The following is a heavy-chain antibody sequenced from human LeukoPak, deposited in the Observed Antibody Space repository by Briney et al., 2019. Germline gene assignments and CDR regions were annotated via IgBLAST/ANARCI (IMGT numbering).Heavy chain of an antibody. CDR1: GYTFTSYG. CDR2: ISAYNGNT. Sequence: GASVKVSCKASGYTFTSYGISWVRQAPGQGLEWMGWISAYNGNTNYAQKLQGRVTMTTDTSTSTAYMELRSLRSDDTAVYYCARDEGIVVPAAISDYWGQGTPVTVSS. D-gene: IGHD2-2*01. CDR3: ARDEGIVVPAAISDY. J-gene: IGHJ4*02. V-gene: IGHV1-18*01.